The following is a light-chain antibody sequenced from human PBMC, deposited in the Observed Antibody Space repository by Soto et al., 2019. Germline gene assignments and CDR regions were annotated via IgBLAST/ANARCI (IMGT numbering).Light chain of an antibody. CDR2: DAS. V-gene: IGKV3-11*01. Sequence: EIVLTQSPATLSLSPGERATLSCRASQSVSSYLAWYQQKPGQAPGLLIYDASNRATGIPARFSGSGSGTDFTLTISSLEPEDFAVYYCQQRRNWPLTFGQGTRLEIK. CDR1: QSVSSY. J-gene: IGKJ5*01. CDR3: QQRRNWPLT.